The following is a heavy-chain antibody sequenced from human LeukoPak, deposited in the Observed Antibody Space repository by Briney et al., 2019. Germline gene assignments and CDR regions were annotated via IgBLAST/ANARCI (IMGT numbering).Heavy chain of an antibody. CDR3: ARRVAARPIAFDI. D-gene: IGHD6-6*01. CDR1: GFTFSSYS. Sequence: PGGSLRLSCAASGFTFSSYSMNWVRQAPGKGLEWVSSISSSSSYIYYADSVKGRFTISRDNAKNSLYLQMNSLRAEDTAVYYCARRVAARPIAFDIWDQGTMVTVSS. V-gene: IGHV3-21*01. J-gene: IGHJ3*02. CDR2: ISSSSSYI.